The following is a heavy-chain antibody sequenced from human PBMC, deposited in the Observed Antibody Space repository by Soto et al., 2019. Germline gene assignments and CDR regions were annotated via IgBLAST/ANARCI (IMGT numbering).Heavy chain of an antibody. J-gene: IGHJ6*01. CDR1: LNCKS. D-gene: IGHD5-18*01. Sequence: LNCKSMWSVRQSPRKRLEWMGIINPSGGSTSYAQKFQGRVTMTRDTSTSTVYMELSSLRSEDTAVYYCASLSSRRYSYGYYYYYGMDVWGQGTSVT. CDR2: INPSGGST. CDR3: ASLSSRRYSYGYYYYYGMDV. V-gene: IGHV1-46*02.